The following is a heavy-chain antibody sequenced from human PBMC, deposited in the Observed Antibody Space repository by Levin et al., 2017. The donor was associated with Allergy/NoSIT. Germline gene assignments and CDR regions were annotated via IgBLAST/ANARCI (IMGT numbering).Heavy chain of an antibody. CDR1: GLTFSRHG. J-gene: IGHJ4*02. CDR2: IAPAGGNE. D-gene: IGHD5-12*01. Sequence: GGSLRLSCAASGLTFSRHGMHWVRQAPGKGLEWVAVIAPAGGNEYYADSVKGRFTISRDNAKNTLYLQMNSLRAEDTAVYYCAKETRVATINWGFDYWGQGALVTVSS. CDR3: AKETRVATINWGFDY. V-gene: IGHV3-30*18.